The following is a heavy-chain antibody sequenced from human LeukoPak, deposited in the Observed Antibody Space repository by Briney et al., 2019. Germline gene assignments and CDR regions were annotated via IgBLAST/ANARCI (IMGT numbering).Heavy chain of an antibody. J-gene: IGHJ4*02. D-gene: IGHD2-2*01. CDR2: ISGNNDNP. CDR3: ARDGTSTDDY. CDR1: GYTFSNFG. Sequence: ASVKVSCKTSGYTFSNFGINWVRQAPGQGLEWMGWISGNNDNPNYGQKFQGRFTVTTDSSTSTAYMELRNLRFDDTAVYYCARDGTSTDDYWGQGTLVTVSS. V-gene: IGHV1-18*01.